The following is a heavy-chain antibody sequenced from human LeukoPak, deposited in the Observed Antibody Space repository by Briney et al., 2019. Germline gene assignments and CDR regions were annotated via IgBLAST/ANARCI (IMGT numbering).Heavy chain of an antibody. V-gene: IGHV3-21*01. J-gene: IGHJ4*02. CDR3: ARGVVAGTFDY. CDR2: ISSSSSYI. CDR1: GFTFSSYN. Sequence: PGGSLRLSCAASGFTFSSYNMNWVRQAPGKGPEWVSSISSSSSYIYYADSVKGRFTISRDNAKNSLYLQMNSLRAEDTAVYHCARGVVAGTFDYWGQGTLVTVSS. D-gene: IGHD6-19*01.